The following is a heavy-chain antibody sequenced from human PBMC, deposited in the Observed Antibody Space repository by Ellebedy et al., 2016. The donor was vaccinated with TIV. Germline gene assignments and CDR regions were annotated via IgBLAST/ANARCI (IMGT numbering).Heavy chain of an antibody. D-gene: IGHD1/OR15-1a*01. CDR1: EFTFNHYW. CDR2: INQEGTGE. CDR3: ARPANTMRETLDS. J-gene: IGHJ4*02. V-gene: IGHV3-7*03. Sequence: GESLKISCAASEFTFNHYWMTWVRQAPGKGLEWVANINQEGTGENYVDSVKGRFTISRDNAKNSLYLQMNSLGDDDTAVYFCARPANTMRETLDSWGQGTLVTVSS.